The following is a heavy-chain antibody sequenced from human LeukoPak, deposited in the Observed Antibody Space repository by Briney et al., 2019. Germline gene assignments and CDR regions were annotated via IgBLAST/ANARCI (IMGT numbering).Heavy chain of an antibody. V-gene: IGHV4-39*01. CDR2: IYYSGST. D-gene: IGHD1-26*01. Sequence: SETLSLTCTVSGASISSSSYYWGWIRQPPGKGLEWIATIYYSGSTYYNSSLKSRVTISVDTSKNQFSLNVSSMTAADTAVYYCARQGEGGRAFDIWGQGTMVTVSS. CDR1: GASISSSSYY. CDR3: ARQGEGGRAFDI. J-gene: IGHJ3*02.